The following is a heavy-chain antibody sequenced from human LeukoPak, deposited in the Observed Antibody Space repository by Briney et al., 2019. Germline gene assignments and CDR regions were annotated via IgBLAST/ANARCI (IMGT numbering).Heavy chain of an antibody. CDR3: ARVASDSSGWYHFDH. J-gene: IGHJ4*02. V-gene: IGHV3-53*01. CDR1: GFTVSSTC. D-gene: IGHD6-19*01. CDR2: FYSGGGGST. Sequence: GGSLTLSCAASGFTVSSTCMGWVRQAPGKGLEWVSFFYSGGGGSTYSADSVKGRFTVSRDNSKSTLYLEMNSLRADDTAMYYCARVASDSSGWYHFDHWGQGTLVTVSS.